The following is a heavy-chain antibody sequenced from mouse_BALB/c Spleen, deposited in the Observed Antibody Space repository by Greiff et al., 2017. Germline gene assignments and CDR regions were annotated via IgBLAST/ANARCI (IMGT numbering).Heavy chain of an antibody. CDR1: GFTFSDYG. CDR2: ISNLAYSI. CDR3: ASYGDYPFAD. J-gene: IGHJ3*01. D-gene: IGHD2-13*01. Sequence: EVLLVESGGGLVQPGGSRKLSCAASGFTFSDYGMPWVRQAPGKGLEWVAFISNLAYSIYYADTVTGRFTISRENAKNTLYLEMSSLRSEDTAMYYCASYGDYPFADWGQGTLVTVSA. V-gene: IGHV5-15*02.